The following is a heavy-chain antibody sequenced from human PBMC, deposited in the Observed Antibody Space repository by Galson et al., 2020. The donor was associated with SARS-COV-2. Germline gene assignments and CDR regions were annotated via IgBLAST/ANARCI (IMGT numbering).Heavy chain of an antibody. V-gene: IGHV3-23*01. J-gene: IGHJ4*02. CDR1: GFSFSSSA. Sequence: TGGSLRLSCAASGFSFSSSAMSWVRQPQGKGLEFVSSVRQSGYSTYYADSVKGRFTISRDNSKNTLYLQMNSLSAEDTALYYCAKDWDFWGGYDYFEHWGQGTLVTVSS. CDR3: AKDWDFWGGYDYFEH. D-gene: IGHD3-3*01. CDR2: VRQSGYST.